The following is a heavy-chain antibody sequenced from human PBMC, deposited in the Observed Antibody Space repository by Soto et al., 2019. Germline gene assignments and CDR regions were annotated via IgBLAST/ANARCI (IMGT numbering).Heavy chain of an antibody. J-gene: IGHJ5*02. CDR2: INPNSGGT. CDR3: ARGVWLRSPPYNWFDP. CDR1: GYTFTGYY. D-gene: IGHD5-12*01. Sequence: QVQLVQSGAEVKKPGASVKDSCKASGYTFTGYYMHWVRQAPGQGLEWMGWINPNSGGTNYAQKFQGWVTMTRDTSISTAYMEQSRLRSDDTAVYYCARGVWLRSPPYNWFDPWGQGTLVTVSS. V-gene: IGHV1-2*04.